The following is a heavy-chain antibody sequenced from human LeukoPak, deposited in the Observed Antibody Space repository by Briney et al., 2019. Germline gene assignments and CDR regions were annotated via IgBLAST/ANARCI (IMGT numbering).Heavy chain of an antibody. CDR3: AKGSKAVVFTRDHYMDV. Sequence: PGGSLRLSCAASGFSFKDYNMHWARQAPGKGLEWVAVITYDGSNKYYTDSVKGRFTISRDNSKSTLYLQMNSLRAEDTAVYYCAKGSKAVVFTRDHYMDVWGKGTTVTFSS. J-gene: IGHJ6*03. D-gene: IGHD3-22*01. CDR2: ITYDGSNK. V-gene: IGHV3-30*18. CDR1: GFSFKDYN.